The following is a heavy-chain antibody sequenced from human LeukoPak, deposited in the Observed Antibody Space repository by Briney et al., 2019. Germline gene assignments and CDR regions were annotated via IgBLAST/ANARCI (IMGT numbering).Heavy chain of an antibody. CDR1: GYTFITHG. V-gene: IGHV1-18*01. CDR3: ARGRLRYLDWTRAYSDY. CDR2: ISAYNGNT. J-gene: IGHJ4*02. Sequence: ASVKVSCKASGYTFITHGLTWVRQAPGQGLEWMGWISAYNGNTIYARTLQDRLTMTTDTSTSTAYMELRSLRSDDTAVYYCARGRLRYLDWTRAYSDYWGQGTLVTVSS. D-gene: IGHD3-9*01.